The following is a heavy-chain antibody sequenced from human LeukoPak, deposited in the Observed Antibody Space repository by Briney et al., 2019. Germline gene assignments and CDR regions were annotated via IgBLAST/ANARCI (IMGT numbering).Heavy chain of an antibody. CDR2: MNPSSGNT. V-gene: IGHV1-8*01. CDR1: GYTFTSYD. D-gene: IGHD3-9*01. CDR3: ARGGEYYDILTGYYRTAGFDY. Sequence: GASVKVSCKASGYTFTSYDINWVRQATGQGLEWMGWMNPSSGNTGYAQKFQGRVTMTRNTSISTAYMELSSLRSEDTAVYYCARGGEYYDILTGYYRTAGFDYWGQGTLVTVSS. J-gene: IGHJ4*02.